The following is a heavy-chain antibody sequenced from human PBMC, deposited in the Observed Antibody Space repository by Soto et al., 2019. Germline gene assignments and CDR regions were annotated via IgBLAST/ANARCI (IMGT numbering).Heavy chain of an antibody. CDR2: IYYSGST. J-gene: IGHJ4*02. V-gene: IGHV4-39*07. D-gene: IGHD5-12*01. CDR1: GGSISSGGYS. CDR3: AAGGGLPRYY. Sequence: SETLSLTCAVSGGSISSGGYSWSWIRRPPGKGLEWIGSIYYSGSTYYNPSLKSRVTISVDRSKNQFSLKLSSVTAADTAVYYCAAGGGLPRYYWGQGTLVTVSS.